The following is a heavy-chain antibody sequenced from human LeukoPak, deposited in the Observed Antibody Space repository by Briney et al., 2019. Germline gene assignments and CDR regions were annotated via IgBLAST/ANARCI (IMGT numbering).Heavy chain of an antibody. CDR1: GCSISSGFYY. CDR3: ARGYCSGGSCYSYYFDY. CDR2: IYHSGST. V-gene: IGHV4-30-2*01. Sequence: SQTLSLTCTVSGCSISSGFYYWIWIPQHPGKGLEWIGYIYHSGSTYYNPSLKSRVTISVDRSKNQFSLKLSSVTAADTAVYYCARGYCSGGSCYSYYFDYWGQGTLVTVSS. D-gene: IGHD2-15*01. J-gene: IGHJ4*02.